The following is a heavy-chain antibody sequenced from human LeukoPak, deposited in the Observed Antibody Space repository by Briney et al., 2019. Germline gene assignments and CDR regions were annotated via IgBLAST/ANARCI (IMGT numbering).Heavy chain of an antibody. CDR1: GGSISSYY. Sequence: SETLSLTCTVSGGSISSYYWSWIRQPPGKGLEWIGYIYYSGSTNYNPSLKSRVTISVDTSKNQFSLKLSSVTAADTAVYYCARGFSSGAFGYCSSTSCYNWFDPWGQGTLVTVSS. D-gene: IGHD2-2*01. CDR3: ARGFSSGAFGYCSSTSCYNWFDP. CDR2: IYYSGST. V-gene: IGHV4-59*01. J-gene: IGHJ5*02.